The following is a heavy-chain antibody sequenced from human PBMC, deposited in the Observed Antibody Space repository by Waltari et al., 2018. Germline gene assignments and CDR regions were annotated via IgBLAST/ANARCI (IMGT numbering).Heavy chain of an antibody. D-gene: IGHD1-1*01. V-gene: IGHV4-61*02. CDR1: GASMTRGNFF. CDR2: IFNPEAT. Sequence: QVQLQESGPRLVKPSQTLSLTCTVSGASMTRGNFFWNWIRQPAGKGLEWIGRIFNPEATNYNPSLDSRVTISLDTSKNLFSLTLSAVTAADTSLYYCARGLESYNWFDPWGQGTLVTVSS. CDR3: ARGLESYNWFDP. J-gene: IGHJ5*02.